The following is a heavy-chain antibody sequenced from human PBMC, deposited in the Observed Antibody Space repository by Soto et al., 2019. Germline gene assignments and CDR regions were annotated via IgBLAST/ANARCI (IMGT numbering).Heavy chain of an antibody. CDR3: AIHAHVRGVLYPTLY. D-gene: IGHD3-10*01. J-gene: IGHJ4*02. V-gene: IGHV5-51*01. CDR1: GYNFAGYW. Sequence: GESLKISRKGSGYNFAGYWIGWVRQMPGKGLEWMGIIYPGDSDTRYSPSFQGQVAISADKSISTAYLQWSSLKASDTAMYNCAIHAHVRGVLYPTLYWGQGTLVTVSS. CDR2: IYPGDSDT.